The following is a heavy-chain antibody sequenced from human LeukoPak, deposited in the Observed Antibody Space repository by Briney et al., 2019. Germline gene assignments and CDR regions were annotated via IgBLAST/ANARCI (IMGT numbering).Heavy chain of an antibody. Sequence: GASVKVSCKASGYTFTSYDINWVRQATGQGLEWMGWMNPNSGNTGYAQKFQGRVTMTRNTSISTAYMELSSLRSEDTAVYYCARGRNIAARPNYYYMDVWGKGTTVTVSS. CDR3: ARGRNIAARPNYYYMDV. J-gene: IGHJ6*03. V-gene: IGHV1-8*01. CDR1: GYTFTSYD. CDR2: MNPNSGNT. D-gene: IGHD6-6*01.